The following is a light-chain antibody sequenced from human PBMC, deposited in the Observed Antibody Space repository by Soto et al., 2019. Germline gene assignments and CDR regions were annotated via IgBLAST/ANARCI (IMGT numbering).Light chain of an antibody. J-gene: IGKJ5*01. Sequence: IVLTQSPGTLSLSPGERATLSCRAIQSVSSSYLAWYQQKPGQAPRLLIYGASSRATGTPDRFSGSGSGTDFTLTISRLEPEDFAVYYCQQYGSSPRMTFGQGTRLEI. CDR3: QQYGSSPRMT. CDR2: GAS. CDR1: QSVSSSY. V-gene: IGKV3-20*01.